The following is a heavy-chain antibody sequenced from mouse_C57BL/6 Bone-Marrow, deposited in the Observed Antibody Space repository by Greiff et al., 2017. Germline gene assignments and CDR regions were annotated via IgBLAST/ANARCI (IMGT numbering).Heavy chain of an antibody. Sequence: VQLVESGAELVRPGTSVKVSCKASGYAFTNYLIEWVKQRPGQGLEWIGVINPGSGGTNYNEKFKGKATLTADKSSITAYMQLSSLTSEDSAVYFCARYYYGSYFDYWGQGTTLTVSS. CDR2: INPGSGGT. CDR1: GYAFTNYL. D-gene: IGHD1-1*01. V-gene: IGHV1-54*01. J-gene: IGHJ2*01. CDR3: ARYYYGSYFDY.